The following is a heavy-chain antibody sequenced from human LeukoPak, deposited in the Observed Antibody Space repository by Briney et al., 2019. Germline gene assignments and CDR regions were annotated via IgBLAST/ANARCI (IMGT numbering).Heavy chain of an antibody. CDR1: GGSISSSSYY. J-gene: IGHJ6*03. Sequence: SETLSLTCTVSGGSISSSSYYWGWVRQPPGKGLEWIGSIYYSGSTYYNPSLKSRVTISVDTSKNQFSLKLSSVTAADTAVYYCARIPEYRYYYYMDVWGKGTTVTVSS. CDR2: IYYSGST. D-gene: IGHD1-14*01. V-gene: IGHV4-39*07. CDR3: ARIPEYRYYYYMDV.